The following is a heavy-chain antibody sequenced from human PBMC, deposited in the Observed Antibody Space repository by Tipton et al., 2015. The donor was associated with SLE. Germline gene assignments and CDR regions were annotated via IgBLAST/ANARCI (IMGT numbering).Heavy chain of an antibody. J-gene: IGHJ3*02. Sequence: QLVQSGGGVVQPGRSLRLSCAASGFTFSSYSMNWVRQAPGKGLEWVSSISTTNYTYYADSVKGRFTISRDNSKNTLYLQMNSLRAEDTAVYYCAKDRRELRAFDIWGQGTMVTVSS. CDR1: GFTFSSYS. V-gene: IGHV3-21*04. D-gene: IGHD1-26*01. CDR2: ISTTNYT. CDR3: AKDRRELRAFDI.